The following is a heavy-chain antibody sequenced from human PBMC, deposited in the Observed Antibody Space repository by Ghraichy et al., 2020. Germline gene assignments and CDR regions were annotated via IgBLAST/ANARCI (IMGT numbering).Heavy chain of an antibody. V-gene: IGHV4-4*07. CDR3: ARDLLGKWFGELYIDY. J-gene: IGHJ4*02. CDR2: IYTSGST. CDR1: GGSISSYY. Sequence: SETLSLTCTVCGGSISSYYWSWIRQPAGKGLEWIGRIYTSGSTNYNPSLKSRVTMSVDTSKNQFSLKLSSVTAADTAVYYCARDLLGKWFGELYIDYWGQGTLVTVSS. D-gene: IGHD3-10*01.